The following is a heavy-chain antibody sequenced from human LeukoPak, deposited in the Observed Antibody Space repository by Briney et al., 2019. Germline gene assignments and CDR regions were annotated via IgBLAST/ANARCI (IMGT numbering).Heavy chain of an antibody. J-gene: IGHJ4*02. Sequence: GGSLSLSCAPSGFTVSINYMSWVRQAAGEGREWVSVIYSGGSTYYANSVKGRFTISRDNSKKTLYLQMNSLRAEYTAVYYCARDSLSLDYFDYWGQGTLVTVSS. D-gene: IGHD3-10*01. CDR3: ARDSLSLDYFDY. V-gene: IGHV3-53*01. CDR1: GFTVSINY. CDR2: IYSGGST.